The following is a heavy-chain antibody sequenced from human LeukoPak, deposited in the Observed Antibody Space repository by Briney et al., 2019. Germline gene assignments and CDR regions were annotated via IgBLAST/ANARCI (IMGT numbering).Heavy chain of an antibody. J-gene: IGHJ4*02. CDR1: GFTFNTYG. CDR3: ARDFTSSGWSFPFDY. Sequence: GGSLRLSCAASGFTFNTYGMHWVRQAPGKGLEYVSAISSNGGSTYYANSVKGRFTISKDNSKNTLYLQMGSLRAEDMAVYYCARDFTSSGWSFPFDYWGQGTLVTVS. D-gene: IGHD6-19*01. V-gene: IGHV3-64*01. CDR2: ISSNGGST.